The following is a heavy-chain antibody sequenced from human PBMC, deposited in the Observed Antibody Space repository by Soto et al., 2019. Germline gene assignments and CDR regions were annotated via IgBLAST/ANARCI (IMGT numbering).Heavy chain of an antibody. D-gene: IGHD3-3*01. CDR2: INSDGSST. CDR3: ARERTYYYLWSSYYPRHYYYYRMDV. J-gene: IGHJ6*02. Sequence: PGGSLRLSCAASGFTFSSYWMNWVRQAPGKGLVWVSRINSDGSSTSYADSVKGRFTISRDNAKNTLYLQMNSLRAEDTAVYYCARERTYYYLWSSYYPRHYYYYRMDVWGQGTTVTVSS. V-gene: IGHV3-74*01. CDR1: GFTFSSYW.